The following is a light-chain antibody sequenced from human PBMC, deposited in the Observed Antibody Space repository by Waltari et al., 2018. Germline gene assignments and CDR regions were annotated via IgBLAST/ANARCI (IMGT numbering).Light chain of an antibody. J-gene: IGKJ2*02. CDR1: QSLGTNY. CDR2: GVS. CDR3: QQYGSLPRT. Sequence: EIVLTQSPGTLSLSPGERATLSCRASQSLGTNYLAWYQQPPGQAPRLLIYGVSNRATGIPDRFSGSGSGTDFTLTISRLEPEDFAVYYCQQYGSLPRTFGQGTKLEIK. V-gene: IGKV3-20*01.